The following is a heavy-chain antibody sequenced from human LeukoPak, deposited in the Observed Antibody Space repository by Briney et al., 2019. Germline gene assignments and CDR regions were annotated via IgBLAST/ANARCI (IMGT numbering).Heavy chain of an antibody. J-gene: IGHJ4*02. CDR1: GFTFNNHW. Sequence: GGSLRLSCEASGFTFNNHWMHWVRQVPGEGLVWVSHINTDSTSISYADSVKGRFTVFRDNDKNTLYLLMNNVRAEDTAVYYCARVMVSGGYTALDYWGEGTLVSVSS. CDR3: ARVMVSGGYTALDY. CDR2: INTDSTSI. D-gene: IGHD6-19*01. V-gene: IGHV3-74*01.